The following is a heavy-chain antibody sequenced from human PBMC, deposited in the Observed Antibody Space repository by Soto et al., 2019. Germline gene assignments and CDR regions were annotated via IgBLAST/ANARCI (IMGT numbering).Heavy chain of an antibody. J-gene: IGHJ5*02. Sequence: QVQLVQSGAEVKKPGASVKVSCKASGYTFTSYAMHWVRQAPGQRLEWMGWINAGNGNTKYSQKFQGRVTFTRDTSASTAYMELSSLRSEDTAVYYCARDLVVPAAMRWFDPWGQGTLVTVSS. V-gene: IGHV1-3*01. CDR1: GYTFTSYA. CDR3: ARDLVVPAAMRWFDP. D-gene: IGHD2-2*01. CDR2: INAGNGNT.